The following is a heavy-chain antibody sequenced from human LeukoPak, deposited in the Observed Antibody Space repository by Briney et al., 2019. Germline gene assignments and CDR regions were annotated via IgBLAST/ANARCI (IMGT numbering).Heavy chain of an antibody. D-gene: IGHD3-22*01. CDR1: GFTFSSYA. Sequence: PGGSLRLSCEASGFTFSSYAMSWVRQAPGKGLEWVSGISGSGDNTYYADSVKGRFTISRDNSKNTLYVQVNSLGTEDAAAHYCAKGSYYDSSGSFYFDYWGQGTLVTVSS. J-gene: IGHJ4*02. CDR3: AKGSYYDSSGSFYFDY. V-gene: IGHV3-23*01. CDR2: ISGSGDNT.